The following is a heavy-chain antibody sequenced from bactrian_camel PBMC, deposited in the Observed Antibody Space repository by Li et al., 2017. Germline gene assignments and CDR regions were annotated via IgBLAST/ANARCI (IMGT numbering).Heavy chain of an antibody. V-gene: IGHV3S53*01. CDR2: IGSDGST. CDR3: AAGPRLYGGSWSFPGWYKY. Sequence: HVQLVESGGGSVQAGGSLRLSCEHSAYTYSMYCMGWFRQAPGQEREGVAGIGSDGSTTYTDSVKGRFTISKDNAKNTLCLQMGSLKPEDTGTYYCAAGPRLYGGSWSFPGWYKYWGQGTQVTVS. J-gene: IGHJ4*01. D-gene: IGHD6*01. CDR1: AYTYSMYC.